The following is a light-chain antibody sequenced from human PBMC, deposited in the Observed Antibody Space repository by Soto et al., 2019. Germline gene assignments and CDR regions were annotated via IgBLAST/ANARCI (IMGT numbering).Light chain of an antibody. J-gene: IGLJ1*01. CDR2: DVT. Sequence: QSALTQPASVSGSPGQSIAISCAGSSSDVGGYKYVSWYQQLPGNAPKLIIYDVTIRPSGVSDRFSGSKSGNTASLTISGLQAEDEADYYCSSYSSSTISYVFGTGTKVTVL. CDR1: SSDVGGYKY. V-gene: IGLV2-14*01. CDR3: SSYSSSTISYV.